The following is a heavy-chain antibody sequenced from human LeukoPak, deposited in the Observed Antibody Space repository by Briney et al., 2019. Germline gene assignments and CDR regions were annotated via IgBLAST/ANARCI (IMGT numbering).Heavy chain of an antibody. V-gene: IGHV1-18*01. CDR3: ARDHDGTGYYGMDV. Sequence: ASVKVSCKASGYTFTSYDISWVRRAPGQELEWMGWISAYNDNTNYAQKLQGRVTMTTDTSTSTAYMELRSLRSDDTAVYYCARDHDGTGYYGMDVWGQGTTVTVSS. CDR1: GYTFTSYD. J-gene: IGHJ6*02. CDR2: ISAYNDNT. D-gene: IGHD1-26*01.